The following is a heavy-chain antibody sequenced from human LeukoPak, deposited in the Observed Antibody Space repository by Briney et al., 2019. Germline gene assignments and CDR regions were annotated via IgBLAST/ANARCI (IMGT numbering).Heavy chain of an antibody. CDR2: ISYDGSNK. J-gene: IGHJ4*02. CDR1: GFTFSSYA. Sequence: PGGSLRLSCAASGFTFSSYAMHWVRQAPGKGLEWVAVISYDGSNKYYADSVKGRFTISRDNSKNTLYLQMNSLRAEDTAVYYCARSDYDYVWGSYFSDYWGQGTLVTVSS. V-gene: IGHV3-30-3*01. D-gene: IGHD3-16*01. CDR3: ARSDYDYVWGSYFSDY.